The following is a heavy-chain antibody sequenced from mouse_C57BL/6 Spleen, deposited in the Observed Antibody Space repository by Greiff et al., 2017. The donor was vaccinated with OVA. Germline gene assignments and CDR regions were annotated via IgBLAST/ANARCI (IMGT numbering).Heavy chain of an antibody. CDR1: GFTFSDYG. CDR3: ARCSYYPGYCDV. D-gene: IGHD1-1*01. J-gene: IGHJ1*03. Sequence: EVQRVESGGGLVKPGGSLKLSCAASGFTFSDYGMHWVRQAPEKGLEWVAYISSGSSTIYYADTVKGRFTISRDNAKNTLFLHMTSLRAEDTAMDYCARCSYYPGYCDVWGTGTTGTVSS. V-gene: IGHV5-17*01. CDR2: ISSGSSTI.